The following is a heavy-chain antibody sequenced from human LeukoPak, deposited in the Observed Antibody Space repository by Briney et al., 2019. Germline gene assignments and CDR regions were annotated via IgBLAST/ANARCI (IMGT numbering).Heavy chain of an antibody. CDR3: ARDIIVGATNDY. CDR1: GFTFSAYA. Sequence: GGSLRLSCAASGFTFSAYAMSWVRQAPGKGLEWVANIKQDGSEKYYVDSVKGRFTISRDNAKNSLYLQMNSLRAEDTAVYYCARDIIVGATNDYWGQGTLVTVSS. D-gene: IGHD1-26*01. CDR2: IKQDGSEK. V-gene: IGHV3-7*01. J-gene: IGHJ4*02.